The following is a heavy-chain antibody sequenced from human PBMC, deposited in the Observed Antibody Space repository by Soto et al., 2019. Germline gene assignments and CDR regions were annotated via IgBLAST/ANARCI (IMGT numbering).Heavy chain of an antibody. V-gene: IGHV1-69*02. D-gene: IGHD2-21*02. CDR1: GGTFSSYT. J-gene: IGHJ2*01. CDR2: IIPILGIA. Sequence: QVQLVQSGAEVKKPGSSVKVSCKASGGTFSSYTISWVRQAPGQGLEWMGRIIPILGIANYAQKFQGRVTITADKSTSTASMELSSLRSEDTAVYYCARAEVVTHDWYFDLWGRGTLVTVSS. CDR3: ARAEVVTHDWYFDL.